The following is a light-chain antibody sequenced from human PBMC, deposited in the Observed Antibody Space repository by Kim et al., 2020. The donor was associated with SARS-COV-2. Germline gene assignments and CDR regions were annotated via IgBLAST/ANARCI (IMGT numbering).Light chain of an antibody. CDR1: PSITNY. J-gene: IGKJ5*01. CDR2: AAS. CDR3: QQSYTTPRT. V-gene: IGKV1-39*01. Sequence: ASVGDSVPITCRASPSITNYLSWYQQRPGKAPNLLIYAASRLQSGVPSRFSGSGSGADFTLTISSLQPEDFATYYCQQSYTTPRTFGQGTRLEIK.